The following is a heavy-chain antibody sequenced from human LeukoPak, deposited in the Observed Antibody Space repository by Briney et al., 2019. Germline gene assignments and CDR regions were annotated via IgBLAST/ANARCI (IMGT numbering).Heavy chain of an antibody. CDR3: ARSSSPCDI. CDR1: GFTFSSYA. V-gene: IGHV3-30-3*01. J-gene: IGHJ3*02. CDR2: ISYDGSNK. Sequence: GGSLRLSCAASGFTFSSYAMHWVRQAPGKGLEWVAVISYDGSNKYYADSVKGRFTISRDNAKNSLYLQMNSLRAEDTAVYYCARSSSPCDIWGQGTMVTVSS.